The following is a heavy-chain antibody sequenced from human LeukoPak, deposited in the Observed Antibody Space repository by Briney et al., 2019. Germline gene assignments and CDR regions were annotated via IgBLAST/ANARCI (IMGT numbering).Heavy chain of an antibody. CDR2: ISYDGSNK. V-gene: IGHV3-30*18. CDR3: AKSAEGYSYGRTYFDY. Sequence: GGSLRLSRAASGFTFSSYGMHLVRQAPGKGLEWVAVISYDGSNKYYADSVKGRFTISRDNSKNTLYLQMNSLRAEDTAVYYCAKSAEGYSYGRTYFDYWGQGTLVTVSS. D-gene: IGHD5-18*01. CDR1: GFTFSSYG. J-gene: IGHJ4*01.